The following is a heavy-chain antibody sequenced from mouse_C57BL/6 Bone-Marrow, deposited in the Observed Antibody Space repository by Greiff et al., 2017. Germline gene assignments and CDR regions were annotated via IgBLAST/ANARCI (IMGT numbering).Heavy chain of an antibody. J-gene: IGHJ4*01. Sequence: VQLQQSGTVLARPGASVKMSCKTSGYTFTSYWMHWVKQRPGPGLEWIGAIYPGNSDTSDNQKFKGKAKLTAVTSASTAYMELSSLTEEDSAVYYCTRGGIYDGYYGGVDYWGQGTSVTVSS. CDR2: IYPGNSDT. CDR3: TRGGIYDGYYGGVDY. V-gene: IGHV1-5*01. D-gene: IGHD2-3*01. CDR1: GYTFTSYW.